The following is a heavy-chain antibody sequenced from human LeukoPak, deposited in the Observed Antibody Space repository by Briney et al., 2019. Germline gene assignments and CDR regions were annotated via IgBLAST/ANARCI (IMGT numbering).Heavy chain of an antibody. CDR2: ISPTDSFL. J-gene: IGHJ4*02. V-gene: IGHV3-21*01. Sequence: GGSLRLSCAASGFTFSDYAMIWVRQAPGKGLEWVSYISPTDSFLYYSDSVRGRFTITRDNAKNSLYLQMDTLRAEDTAIYYCATDYLGYWGQGTLVTVSS. CDR3: ATDYLGY. CDR1: GFTFSDYA.